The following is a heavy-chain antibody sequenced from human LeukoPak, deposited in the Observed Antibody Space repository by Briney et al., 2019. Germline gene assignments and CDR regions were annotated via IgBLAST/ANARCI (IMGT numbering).Heavy chain of an antibody. D-gene: IGHD3-3*01. CDR3: AKDGYDFWSAYQIDL. V-gene: IGHV3-7*03. J-gene: IGHJ5*02. CDR1: GFTFSNYW. CDR2: INQDGSEI. Sequence: GALRLSCAASGFTFSNYWMSWVRQAPGKGLEWVANINQDGSEIYYVDSVKGRFTISRDNAKNSLYLQMTSLRPDDTAVYYCAKDGYDFWSAYQIDLWGQGTLVTVSS.